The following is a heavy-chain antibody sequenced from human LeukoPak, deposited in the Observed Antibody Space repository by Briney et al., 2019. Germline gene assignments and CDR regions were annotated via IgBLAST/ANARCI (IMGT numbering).Heavy chain of an antibody. D-gene: IGHD3-10*01. CDR1: GYTFTGYY. V-gene: IGHV1-2*02. J-gene: IGHJ4*02. CDR3: ARSPLWFGDTGNLDY. Sequence: ASVKVSCKASGYTFTGYYMHWVRQAPGQGLEWMGWINPNSGGTNYAQKFQGRVTMTRDTSISTAYMELSRLRSDDTAVYYCARSPLWFGDTGNLDYWGQGTLVTVSS. CDR2: INPNSGGT.